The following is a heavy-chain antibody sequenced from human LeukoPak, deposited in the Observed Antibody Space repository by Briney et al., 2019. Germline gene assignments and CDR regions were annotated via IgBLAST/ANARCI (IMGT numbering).Heavy chain of an antibody. J-gene: IGHJ4*02. D-gene: IGHD4-11*01. CDR3: AKAHYSDYEYSFDY. V-gene: IGHV3-9*01. CDR2: ISWNSGSI. Sequence: PGGSLRLSCAASGFTFDDYAMHCVRQAPGKGLEWVSGISWNSGSIGYADSVKGRFTISRDNAKNSLYLQMNSLRAEDTALYYCAKAHYSDYEYSFDYWGQGTLVTVS. CDR1: GFTFDDYA.